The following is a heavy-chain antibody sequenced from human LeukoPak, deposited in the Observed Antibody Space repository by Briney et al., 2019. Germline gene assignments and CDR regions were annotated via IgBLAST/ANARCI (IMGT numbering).Heavy chain of an antibody. J-gene: IGHJ6*02. V-gene: IGHV4-39*07. CDR3: ARISLSYSSGGSSDYYYYYGMDV. D-gene: IGHD6-19*01. CDR2: IYYSGST. CDR1: GGSISSSSYY. Sequence: SETLSLTCTVSGGSISSSSYYWGWIRQPPGKGLEWIGSIYYSGSTYYNPSLKSRVTISVDTSKNQFSLKLSSATAADTAVYYCARISLSYSSGGSSDYYYYYGMDVWGQGTTVTVSS.